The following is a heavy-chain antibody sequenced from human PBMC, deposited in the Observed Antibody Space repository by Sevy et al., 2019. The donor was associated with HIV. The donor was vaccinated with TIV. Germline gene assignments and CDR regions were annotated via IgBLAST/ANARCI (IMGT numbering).Heavy chain of an antibody. CDR2: VYYTGGT. CDR3: ARRNDFDI. Sequence: SEVLSLTCTVSGGSINSDHWNWIRQPPGKGLEWIGYVYYTGGTNYNPSLKNRVTISVDRTKNQFSLKLTSVTAADPAGYYCARRNDFDIWGQGTMVTVSS. CDR1: GGSINSDH. J-gene: IGHJ3*02. V-gene: IGHV4-59*08.